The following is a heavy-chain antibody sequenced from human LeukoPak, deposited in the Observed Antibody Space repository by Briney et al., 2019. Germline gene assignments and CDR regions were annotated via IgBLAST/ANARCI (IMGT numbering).Heavy chain of an antibody. D-gene: IGHD2-2*01. V-gene: IGHV1-18*01. Sequence: ASVKVSCKASGYTFTSYGISWVRQAPGQGLEWMGWISAYNGNTNYAQKLQGRVTMTTDTSTSTAYTELRSLRSDDTAVYYCARDHTRGYCSSTSCYLPDYWGQGTLVTVSS. J-gene: IGHJ4*02. CDR1: GYTFTSYG. CDR2: ISAYNGNT. CDR3: ARDHTRGYCSSTSCYLPDY.